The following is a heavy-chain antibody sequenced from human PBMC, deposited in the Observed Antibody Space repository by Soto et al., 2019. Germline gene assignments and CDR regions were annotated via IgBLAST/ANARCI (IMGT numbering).Heavy chain of an antibody. Sequence: ASVKVSCKASAYTFTGYYMHWVRQAPGQGLEWMGWINPNSGGTSYAQKFQGRVTMTRDTSISTAYMELSRLRSDDTAVYYCSPLSRGPLDYWGQGTLVTVSS. J-gene: IGHJ4*02. CDR1: AYTFTGYY. CDR3: SPLSRGPLDY. CDR2: INPNSGGT. D-gene: IGHD3-10*01. V-gene: IGHV1-2*02.